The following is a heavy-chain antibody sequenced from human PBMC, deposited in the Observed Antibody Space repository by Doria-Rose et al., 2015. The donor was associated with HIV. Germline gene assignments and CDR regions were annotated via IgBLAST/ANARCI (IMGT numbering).Heavy chain of an antibody. CDR2: NFSDDER. CDR1: GVSLSSPGMG. J-gene: IGHJ4*02. CDR3: ARIKSSRWYHKYYFDF. Sequence: SGPVLVKPTETLTLTCTVSGVSLSSPGMGVSWIRQPPGNALEWLANNFSDDERSYKTSLQSRLTIPRGTSKSQVVLTMTDMDPVDTATYYCARIKSSRWYHKYYFDFWGQGTLVIVSA. V-gene: IGHV2-26*01. D-gene: IGHD6-13*01.